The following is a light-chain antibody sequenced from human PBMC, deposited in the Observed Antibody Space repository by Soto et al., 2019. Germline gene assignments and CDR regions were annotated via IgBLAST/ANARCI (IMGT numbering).Light chain of an antibody. CDR1: QSVGGS. CDR3: QQYRNWPRT. V-gene: IGKV3-15*01. J-gene: IGKJ1*01. Sequence: EIVMTQSPATLSVSPGERATLSCRASQSVGGSLAWYQQKPGQAPGLLIYGASTRATGVSARFSGSGSGTEFTLTISSLQSEDFEVYYCQQYRNWPRTFGQGTKV. CDR2: GAS.